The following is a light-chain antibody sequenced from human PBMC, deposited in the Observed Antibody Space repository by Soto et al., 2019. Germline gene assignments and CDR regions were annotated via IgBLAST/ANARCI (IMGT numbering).Light chain of an antibody. Sequence: QSALTQPASVSAFPGQSITISCAGTSSDIGSHDLVSWYQQHPGKAPKLMTYDVDKRPSEVPDRFSGSKSGNTASLTISGLQAEDEADYYCCSYANFSTFVFGGGTKLTVL. J-gene: IGLJ3*02. CDR1: SSDIGSHDL. CDR2: DVD. V-gene: IGLV2-23*02. CDR3: CSYANFSTFV.